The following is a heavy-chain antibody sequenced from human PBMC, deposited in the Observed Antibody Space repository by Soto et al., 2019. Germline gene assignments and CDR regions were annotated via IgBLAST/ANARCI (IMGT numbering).Heavy chain of an antibody. CDR1: GGSISSYY. CDR2: IYYSGST. CDR3: XXXYGSCFDY. V-gene: IGHV4-59*08. Sequence: QVQLQESGPGLVKPSATLSLTCTVSGGSISSYYWSWIRQPPGKGLEWIGSIYYSGSTNYNPSPXXRXXXXVXPXXXQXPXKXXXXPAAHTAVYXXXXXYGSCFDYWGQGPLVTVSS. J-gene: IGHJ4*02. D-gene: IGHD3-10*01.